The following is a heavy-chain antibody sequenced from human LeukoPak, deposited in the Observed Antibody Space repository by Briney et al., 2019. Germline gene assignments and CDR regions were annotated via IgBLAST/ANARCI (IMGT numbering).Heavy chain of an antibody. CDR1: GVTFSKYS. CDR2: VRFDTSQI. D-gene: IGHD3-22*01. Sequence: GGSLRLSCATSGVTFSKYSMQWVRQAPGKGLEWVAFVRFDTSQIYYADSVKGRFTISRDNSKSTLYLQMDSLRAEDTAVYYCAKDTLRSAEGYFWGQGILVTVSS. V-gene: IGHV3-30*02. CDR3: AKDTLRSAEGYF. J-gene: IGHJ4*02.